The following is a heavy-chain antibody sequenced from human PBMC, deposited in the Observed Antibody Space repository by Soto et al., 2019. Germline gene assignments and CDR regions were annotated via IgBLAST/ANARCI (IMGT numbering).Heavy chain of an antibody. CDR2: INPSGGST. J-gene: IGHJ6*02. Sequence: VASVKVSCKSSGYTFTSYYMHWVRQAPGQGLEWMGIINPSGGSTSYAQKFQGRVTVTRDTSTSTVYMELSSLRSDDTAVYYCARRIAEGMDVWGQGTRVTVSS. CDR3: ARRIAEGMDV. V-gene: IGHV1-46*01. CDR1: GYTFTSYY. D-gene: IGHD6-13*01.